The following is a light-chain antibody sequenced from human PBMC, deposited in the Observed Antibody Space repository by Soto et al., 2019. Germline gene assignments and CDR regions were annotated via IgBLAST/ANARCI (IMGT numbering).Light chain of an antibody. CDR3: QQYTGPPTT. V-gene: IGKV3-20*01. J-gene: IGKJ5*01. CDR2: GAS. CDR1: QTVSSNY. Sequence: EKALTQSPVTLSLSPGQRATLSCRASQTVSSNYLAWCQQRPGQAPRLLIYGASTRAAGIPDRFSGSGSGTDFTLTITRLEPEDSAVYFCQQYTGPPTTFGQGTRLEIK.